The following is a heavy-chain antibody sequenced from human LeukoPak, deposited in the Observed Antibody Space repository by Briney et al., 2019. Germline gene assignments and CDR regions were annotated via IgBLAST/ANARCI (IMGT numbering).Heavy chain of an antibody. J-gene: IGHJ6*02. CDR3: ASDTVRGTNYAMDV. D-gene: IGHD3-10*01. Sequence: AAVKVSCKASGYTFTSYYMHWVRQAPGQGLEWMGIINPSGSSTTYAQKFQGGVTMTRDTSTSTVYMELSSLRSEDTALYYCASDTVRGTNYAMDVWGQGTTVTVSS. CDR1: GYTFTSYY. V-gene: IGHV1-46*01. CDR2: INPSGSST.